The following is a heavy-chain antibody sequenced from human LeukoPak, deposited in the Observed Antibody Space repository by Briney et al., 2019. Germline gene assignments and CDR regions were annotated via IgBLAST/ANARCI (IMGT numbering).Heavy chain of an antibody. D-gene: IGHD1-1*01. V-gene: IGHV3-7*01. Sequence: GGSLRLSCAASGFTFSNYWMSWVRQTPGKGLEWVAEIKQDGSEKNYVDSVKGRFIISRDNTKNSLYLQMNSLRAEDTAVYYCARELNGAFDPWGQGTLVTVSS. J-gene: IGHJ5*02. CDR3: ARELNGAFDP. CDR2: IKQDGSEK. CDR1: GFTFSNYW.